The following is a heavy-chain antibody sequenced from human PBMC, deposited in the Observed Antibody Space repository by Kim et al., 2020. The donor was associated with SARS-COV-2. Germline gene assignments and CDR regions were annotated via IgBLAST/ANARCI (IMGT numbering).Heavy chain of an antibody. CDR2: MNPNSGNT. D-gene: IGHD3-22*01. V-gene: IGHV1-8*01. CDR3: ARALPAFTYYYDSSGYYFDPFDD. CDR1: GYTFTSYD. Sequence: ASVKVSCKASGYTFTSYDINWVRQATGQGLEWMGWMNPNSGNTGYAQKFQGRVTMTRNTSISTAYMELSSLRSEDTAVYYCARALPAFTYYYDSSGYYFDPFDDWGQGTLFTVSS. J-gene: IGHJ4*02.